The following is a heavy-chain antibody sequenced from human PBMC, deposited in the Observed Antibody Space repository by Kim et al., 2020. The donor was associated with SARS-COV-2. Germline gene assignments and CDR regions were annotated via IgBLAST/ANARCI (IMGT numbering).Heavy chain of an antibody. CDR1: GGSFSGYY. CDR2: INHSGST. V-gene: IGHV4-34*01. D-gene: IGHD2-15*01. Sequence: SETLSLTCAVYGGSFSGYYWSWIRQPPGKGLEWIVEINHSGSTNYNPSLKSRVTISVDTSKNQFSLKLSSVTAADTAVYYCARPPYCSGGSCYSGAEYFQHWGQGTLVTVSS. CDR3: ARPPYCSGGSCYSGAEYFQH. J-gene: IGHJ1*01.